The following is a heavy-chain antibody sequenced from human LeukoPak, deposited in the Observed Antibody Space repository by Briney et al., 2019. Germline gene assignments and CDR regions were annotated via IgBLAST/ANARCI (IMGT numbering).Heavy chain of an antibody. Sequence: GGSLRLSCAASGFTFSCSGMDWVRHAPGKGLEWVALISYDGSNTYYAHSVKGRFTISTDHSKSTLYLQMNSLRPGDTSVYYCAKERSTGCVGQWGKGTLVTVSS. J-gene: IGHJ4*02. CDR3: AKERSTGCVGQ. CDR1: GFTFSCSG. D-gene: IGHD6-19*01. CDR2: ISYDGSNT. V-gene: IGHV3-30*18.